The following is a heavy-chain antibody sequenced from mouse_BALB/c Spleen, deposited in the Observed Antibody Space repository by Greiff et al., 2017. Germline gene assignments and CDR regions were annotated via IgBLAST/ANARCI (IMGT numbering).Heavy chain of an antibody. J-gene: IGHJ4*01. CDR3: ARRGGYYAMDY. CDR1: GYTFSSYW. V-gene: IGHV1-9*01. CDR2: ILPGSGST. Sequence: VQLQQSGAELMKPGASVKISCQATGYTFSSYWIEWVKQRPGHGLEWIGEILPGSGSTNYNEKFKGKATFTADTSSNTAYMQLSSLTSEDSAVYYCARRGGYYAMDYWGQGTSVTVSS.